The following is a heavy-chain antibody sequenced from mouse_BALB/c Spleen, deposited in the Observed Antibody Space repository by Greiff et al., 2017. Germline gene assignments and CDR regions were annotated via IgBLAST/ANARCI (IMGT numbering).Heavy chain of an antibody. CDR1: GFSLTSYG. Sequence: QVQLKESGPGLVAPSQSLSITCTVSGFSLTSYGVHWVRQPPGKGLEWLGVIWAGGSTNYNSALMSRLSISKDNSKSQVFLKMNSLQTDDTAMYYCARESLLRTRYWYFDVWGAGTTVTVSS. D-gene: IGHD1-1*01. V-gene: IGHV2-9*02. J-gene: IGHJ1*01. CDR3: ARESLLRTRYWYFDV. CDR2: IWAGGST.